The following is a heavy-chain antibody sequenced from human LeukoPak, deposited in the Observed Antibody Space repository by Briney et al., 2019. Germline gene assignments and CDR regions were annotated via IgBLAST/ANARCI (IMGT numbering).Heavy chain of an antibody. CDR2: IHPKSGDT. CDR3: SRGSGISYGGIDY. Sequence: ASVKVSCKASGGTFSSYAISWVRQAPGQGLEWMGWIHPKSGDTKYAPNFLGRVTLTRDTSATIVYMDLTWLTSDDTAVYYCSRGSGISYGGIDYWGQGTLVTVSS. V-gene: IGHV1-2*02. CDR1: GGTFSSYA. J-gene: IGHJ4*02. D-gene: IGHD5-18*01.